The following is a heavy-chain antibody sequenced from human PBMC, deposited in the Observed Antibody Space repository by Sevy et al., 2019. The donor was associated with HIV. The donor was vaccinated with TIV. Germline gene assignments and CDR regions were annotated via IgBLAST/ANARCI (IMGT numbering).Heavy chain of an antibody. CDR2: IKSKTDGGPT. V-gene: IGHV3-15*01. CDR1: GFTFSNAW. Sequence: GGSLRLSCAASGFTFSNAWMSWVRQAPGKGLEWVGRIKSKTDGGPTDYAAPVKGRFTISRDDSKNTLYLQMNSLKTEDTAVYYCTTAPGRYCSGGSCYYLDYWGQGTLVTVSS. J-gene: IGHJ4*02. CDR3: TTAPGRYCSGGSCYYLDY. D-gene: IGHD2-15*01.